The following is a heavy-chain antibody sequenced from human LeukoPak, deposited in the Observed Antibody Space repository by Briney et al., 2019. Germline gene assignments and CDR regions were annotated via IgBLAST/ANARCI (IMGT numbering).Heavy chain of an antibody. CDR1: GFTFSSYA. J-gene: IGHJ4*02. Sequence: GGSLRLSCAASGFTFSSYAMSWVCQAPGKGLEWVSAISGSGGSTYYADSVKGRFTISRDNSKNTLYLQMNSLRAEDTAVYYCAKREMATYVPNYFDYWGQGTLVTVSS. D-gene: IGHD5-24*01. CDR2: ISGSGGST. CDR3: AKREMATYVPNYFDY. V-gene: IGHV3-23*01.